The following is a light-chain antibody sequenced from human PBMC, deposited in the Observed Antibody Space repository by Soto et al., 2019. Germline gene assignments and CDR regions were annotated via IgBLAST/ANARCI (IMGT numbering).Light chain of an antibody. Sequence: IHLTQSPSSLSASLGDRVTITFRASQGVTSYLAWYQQRPGKAPRLLIYSASTLQSGVPSRFSGSGYGTDFSLTISNLQPEDFATYYCQQLYSHPLTFGGGTKVDIK. V-gene: IGKV1-9*01. J-gene: IGKJ4*01. CDR3: QQLYSHPLT. CDR1: QGVTSY. CDR2: SAS.